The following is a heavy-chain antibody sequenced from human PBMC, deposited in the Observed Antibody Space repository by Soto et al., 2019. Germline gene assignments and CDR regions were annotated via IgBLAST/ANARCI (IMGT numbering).Heavy chain of an antibody. Sequence: QVQRVESGGGVVQPGRSLRLSCAASGFTFSSYGMHWVRQAPGKGLEWVAVIWYDGSNKYYADSVKGRFTISSDNSKNTLHLQINCPRADDTALDYCARAPPAEIGPWGQGTLVTVSP. V-gene: IGHV3-33*01. J-gene: IGHJ5*02. D-gene: IGHD2-2*01. CDR3: ARAPPAEIGP. CDR1: GFTFSSYG. CDR2: IWYDGSNK.